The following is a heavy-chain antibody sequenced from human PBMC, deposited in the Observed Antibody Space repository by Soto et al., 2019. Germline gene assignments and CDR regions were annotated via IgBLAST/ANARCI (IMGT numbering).Heavy chain of an antibody. J-gene: IGHJ5*02. Sequence: PGGSLRLSCAASGFTFSNAWMNWVRQAPGKGLEWVGRIKSKTDGGTTDYAAPVKGRFTISRDDSKNTLYLQMNSLKTEDTAVYYCTTTYYYDSSGRYPTTWGQGTLVTVSS. D-gene: IGHD3-22*01. CDR1: GFTFSNAW. CDR3: TTTYYYDSSGRYPTT. CDR2: IKSKTDGGTT. V-gene: IGHV3-15*07.